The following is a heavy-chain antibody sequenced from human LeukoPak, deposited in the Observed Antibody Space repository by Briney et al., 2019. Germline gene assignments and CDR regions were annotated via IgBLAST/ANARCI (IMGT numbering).Heavy chain of an antibody. D-gene: IGHD4-17*01. CDR3: ARDPNGDYIGAFDM. V-gene: IGHV3-23*01. CDR2: IRGGGGSA. CDR1: GFTFSAYA. Sequence: GGSLRLSCTASGFTFSAYAMMWVRQAPGKGPEWVSAIRGGGGSAFYADSVKGRSTISRDNSKYTLFLQMNSLRAEDTAVYYCARDPNGDYIGAFDMWGPGTIVTVSS. J-gene: IGHJ3*02.